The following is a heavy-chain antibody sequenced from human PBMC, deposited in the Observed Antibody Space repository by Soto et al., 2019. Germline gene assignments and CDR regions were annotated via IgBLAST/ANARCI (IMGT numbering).Heavy chain of an antibody. CDR1: GFNFSDSR. CDR2: ISSSSSYI. Sequence: PGGSLRLSCAASGFNFSDSRMNWVRQAPGKGLEWVSSISSSSSYIYYADSVKGRFTISRDNAKNSLYLQMNSLRAEDTAVYYCARENPPVYYGMDVWGQGTTVTVSS. J-gene: IGHJ6*02. V-gene: IGHV3-21*01. CDR3: ARENPPVYYGMDV.